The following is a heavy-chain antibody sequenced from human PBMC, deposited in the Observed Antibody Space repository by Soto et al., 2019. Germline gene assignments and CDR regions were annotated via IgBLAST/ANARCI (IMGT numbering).Heavy chain of an antibody. CDR1: GYTFTENQ. V-gene: IGHV1-2*02. J-gene: IGHJ4*02. CDR2: IDPKSGDT. D-gene: IGHD1-26*01. Sequence: ASVKVSCKASGYTFTENQIHWLRRAPGQRLQWLGRIDPKSGDTTFAPTFQGRVTISVDTSKNEFSLKLSSVTAADTAIYYCARDDREHTKSPAPDHWGQGTLVTVSS. CDR3: ARDDREHTKSPAPDH.